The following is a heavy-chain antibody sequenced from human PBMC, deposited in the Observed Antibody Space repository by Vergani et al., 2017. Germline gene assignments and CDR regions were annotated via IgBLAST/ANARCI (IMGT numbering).Heavy chain of an antibody. CDR3: ARGSPGIAAAGIWFDP. D-gene: IGHD6-13*01. Sequence: QVQLVQSGAEVKKPGASVKVSCKASGYTFTSYYMHWVRQAPGQGLEWMGIINPSGGSTSYAQKFKGRVTMTRDTSTTTVYMELSSLKSEATALFYCARGSPGIAAAGIWFDPWGQGTLVTVSS. CDR1: GYTFTSYY. V-gene: IGHV1-46*01. J-gene: IGHJ5*02. CDR2: INPSGGST.